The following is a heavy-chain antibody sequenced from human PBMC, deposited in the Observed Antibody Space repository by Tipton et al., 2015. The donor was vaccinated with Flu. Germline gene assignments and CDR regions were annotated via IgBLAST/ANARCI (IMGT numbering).Heavy chain of an antibody. CDR2: IYYTGTT. D-gene: IGHD3/OR15-3a*01. CDR1: GGSISSGSYY. J-gene: IGHJ5*02. CDR3: ARDWTIAAAYGWFDP. Sequence: LRLSCSVSGGSISSGSYYWTWIRQRPGEGLEWVGYIYYTGTTHYSPSLKSRVTISRDASMNQFSLTLRSVTAADTAVYYCARDWTIAAAYGWFDPWGQGTLVTVSS. V-gene: IGHV4-31*03.